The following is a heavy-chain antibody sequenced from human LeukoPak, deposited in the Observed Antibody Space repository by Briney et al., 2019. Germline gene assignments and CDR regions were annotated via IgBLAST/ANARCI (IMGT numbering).Heavy chain of an antibody. CDR1: GGTFSNYA. CDR3: ARTPTTMTTDAFDV. J-gene: IGHJ3*01. CDR2: IIPIFGTT. V-gene: IGHV1-69*05. D-gene: IGHD4-17*01. Sequence: ASVKVSCKASGGTFSNYAISWVRQAPGRGLEWMGRIIPIFGTTNYAQKFQGRVTIITDGSTSTAYVELSSLRSEDTAVYYCARTPTTMTTDAFDVWGQGTMVTVSS.